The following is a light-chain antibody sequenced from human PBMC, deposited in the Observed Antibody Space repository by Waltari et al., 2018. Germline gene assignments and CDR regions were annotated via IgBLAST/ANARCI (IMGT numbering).Light chain of an antibody. Sequence: QSALTQPTSVSGSPGQSITISRTGTSRDVGFYNYVSWYQQYPGKVPQLLIYDVSDRSSGVSSRFSGSKSGNTASLTISGLQADDEADYYCNSYTGSSSWVFGGGTKLTVL. CDR1: SRDVGFYNY. V-gene: IGLV2-14*01. J-gene: IGLJ3*02. CDR3: NSYTGSSSWV. CDR2: DVS.